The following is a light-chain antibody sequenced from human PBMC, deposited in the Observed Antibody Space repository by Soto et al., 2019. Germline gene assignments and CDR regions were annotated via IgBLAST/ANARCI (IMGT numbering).Light chain of an antibody. V-gene: IGLV1-44*01. CDR1: SSNIGRNS. CDR2: SND. J-gene: IGLJ1*01. Sequence: QSVLTQPPSASGTPGQRVTISCSGSSSNIGRNSVNWYHQLPGTAPKLLIYSNDRRPSGVPDRFSGSKSGTSASLAISGLQSEDEADYYCAAWDDSLNGYVFGTGTKVTVL. CDR3: AAWDDSLNGYV.